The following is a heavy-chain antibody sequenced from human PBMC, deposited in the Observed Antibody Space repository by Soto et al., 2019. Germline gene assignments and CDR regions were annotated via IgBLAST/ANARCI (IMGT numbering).Heavy chain of an antibody. Sequence: PSQTLSLTCAISGDSVSSSSAAWNWIRKSPSRGLEWLGRTYYRSKWYNDYAHSVKSRITINPDTSKNQFSLQLNSVTPEDTAVYYCARSRSQTYNRFDPWGQGTLVTVSS. J-gene: IGHJ5*02. V-gene: IGHV6-1*01. CDR3: ARSRSQTYNRFDP. CDR1: GDSVSSSSAA. CDR2: TYYRSKWYN.